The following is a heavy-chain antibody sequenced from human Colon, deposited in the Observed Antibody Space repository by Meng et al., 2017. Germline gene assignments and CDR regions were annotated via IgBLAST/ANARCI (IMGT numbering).Heavy chain of an antibody. D-gene: IGHD3-16*01. Sequence: QLQLQESGSRLVKPSQTLSLTCAVSGGSVTTTLSSWSWNRQSPGKGLEWMGNIYDNGYTYYSPSLRSRVTISVDRSNNQFSLNLNSVTAADTAVYFCARGYRGSTYFAYWGQGILVTVSS. J-gene: IGHJ4*02. CDR2: IYDNGYT. CDR3: ARGYRGSTYFAY. V-gene: IGHV4-30-2*06. CDR1: GGSVTTTLSS.